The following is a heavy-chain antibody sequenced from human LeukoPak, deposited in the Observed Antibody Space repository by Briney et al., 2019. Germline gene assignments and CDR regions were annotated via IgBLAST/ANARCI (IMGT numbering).Heavy chain of an antibody. CDR1: GFTFSDYY. D-gene: IGHD2-15*01. V-gene: IGHV3-11*01. CDR2: ISSSGSTI. J-gene: IGHJ3*02. CDR3: ARDSYGMVAATSAFDI. Sequence: GGSLRLSCAASGFTFSDYYMSWIRQAPGKGLEWVSYISSSGSTIYYADSVKGQFTISRDNAKNSLYLQMNSLRAEDTAVYYCARDSYGMVAATSAFDIWGQGTMVTVSS.